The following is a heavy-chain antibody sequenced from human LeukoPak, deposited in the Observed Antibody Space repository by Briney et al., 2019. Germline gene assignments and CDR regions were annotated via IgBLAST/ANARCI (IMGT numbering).Heavy chain of an antibody. CDR3: ARVGSSGWYDFDI. CDR2: IYYGGST. J-gene: IGHJ3*02. CDR1: GASISSGGYY. V-gene: IGHV4-31*03. D-gene: IGHD6-13*01. Sequence: SQTLSLTCTVSGASISSGGYYWSWIRQHPGKGLEWIGYIYYGGSTYYNPSLKSRITISVDTSKNQFSLELSSVTAADTAVYYCARVGSSGWYDFDIWGQGTMVTVSS.